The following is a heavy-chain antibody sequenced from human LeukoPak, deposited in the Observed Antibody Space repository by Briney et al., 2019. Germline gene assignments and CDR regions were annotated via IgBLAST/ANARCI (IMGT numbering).Heavy chain of an antibody. V-gene: IGHV4-30-2*01. CDR3: ARGIEVVPTTLDRNWFDP. D-gene: IGHD2-2*01. CDR2: INHSGST. Sequence: ASQTLSLTCAISGGSISSGGYSWSWIRQPPGKGLEWIGEINHSGSTYYNPSLKSRVTISVDTSRNQFSLKLSSVTAADTAVYFCARGIEVVPTTLDRNWFDPWGQGTLVSVST. CDR1: GGSISSGGYS. J-gene: IGHJ5*02.